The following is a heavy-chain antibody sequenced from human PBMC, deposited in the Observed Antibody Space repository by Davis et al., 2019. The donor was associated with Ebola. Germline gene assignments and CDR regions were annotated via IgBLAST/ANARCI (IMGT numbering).Heavy chain of an antibody. D-gene: IGHD3-16*01. V-gene: IGHV6-1*01. J-gene: IGHJ4*02. CDR3: ARHQNVWYYFDY. CDR1: GDSVSSNSAA. Sequence: SQTLSLTCAISGDSVSSNSAAWNWIRQSPSRGLEWLGRTYYRSRWSSDYAVSVQSRITINPDTSKNQFSLHLNSVTPEDTAVYYCARHQNVWYYFDYWGQGTLVTVSS. CDR2: TYYRSRWSS.